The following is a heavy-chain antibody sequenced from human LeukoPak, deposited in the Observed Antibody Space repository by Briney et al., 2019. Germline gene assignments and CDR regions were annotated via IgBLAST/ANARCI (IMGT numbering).Heavy chain of an antibody. CDR1: GFTFSDYY. CDR2: IGPNGNVI. D-gene: IGHD6-6*01. V-gene: IGHV3-11*04. Sequence: SGGSLRLSCAASGFTFSDYYMNWIRQAPGKGLEWLSYIGPNGNVINYADSVRGRFTISRDNAKNSLFLQMNSLRAEDTAVYYCVKRARLADNWGQGILVTVSS. CDR3: VKRARLADN. J-gene: IGHJ4*02.